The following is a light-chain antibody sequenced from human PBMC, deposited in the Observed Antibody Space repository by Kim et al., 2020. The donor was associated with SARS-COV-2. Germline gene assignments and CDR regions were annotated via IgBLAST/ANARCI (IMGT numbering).Light chain of an antibody. CDR2: AAT. CDR1: QCSGKD. CDR3: LQDDSYPLT. J-gene: IGKJ4*01. Sequence: ASGGDRVTITCRGSQCSGKDVCWYQQKPGKAPKLLIYAATSLHSGVPSRFSGSGSGTDVILTINSMQPEDFATYYCLQDDSYPLTFGRGTKV. V-gene: IGKV1-6*01.